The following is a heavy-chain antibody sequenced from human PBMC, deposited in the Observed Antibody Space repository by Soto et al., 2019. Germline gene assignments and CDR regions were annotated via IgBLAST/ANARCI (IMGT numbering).Heavy chain of an antibody. J-gene: IGHJ4*02. CDR3: AREKNSGYYRTVDF. Sequence: QVQLVASGGGVVQPGRSLSLSCAASGFTIDGHGLHRVRQAPGRGLEWVAVVTYDGTERHYPDSVRGRFTISRDTSKNTFYLQMNSLRIEDTAMYYCAREKNSGYYRTVDFWGQGTLVVVSS. CDR1: GFTIDGHG. CDR2: VTYDGTER. V-gene: IGHV3-30*03. D-gene: IGHD3-10*01.